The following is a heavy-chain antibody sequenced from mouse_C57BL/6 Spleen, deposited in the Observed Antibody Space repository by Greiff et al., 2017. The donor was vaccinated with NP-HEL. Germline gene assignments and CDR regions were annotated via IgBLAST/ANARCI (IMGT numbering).Heavy chain of an antibody. V-gene: IGHV1-82*01. Sequence: QVQLQQSGPELVKPGASVKISCKASGYAFSSSWMNWVKQRPGKGLEWIGRIYPGDGDTNYNGKFKGKATLTADKSSSTAYMQLSSLTSEDSAVYCCARNDYDAFAYWGQGTLVTVSA. CDR2: IYPGDGDT. CDR3: ARNDYDAFAY. D-gene: IGHD2-4*01. J-gene: IGHJ3*01. CDR1: GYAFSSSW.